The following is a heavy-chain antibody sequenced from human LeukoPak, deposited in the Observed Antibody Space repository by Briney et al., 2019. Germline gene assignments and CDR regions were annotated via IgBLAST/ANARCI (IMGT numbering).Heavy chain of an antibody. CDR3: ARATPGGLHGYSSDY. CDR2: MNPNSGNT. Sequence: ASVKVSCKATGSTFKNYDINWVRQATGQRLEWMGWMNPNSGNTGFAQKFQDRVSMSRDTSINTAYMELTSLRSGDTAVYYCARATPGGLHGYSSDYWGQGTVVTVYS. J-gene: IGHJ4*02. CDR1: GSTFKNYD. V-gene: IGHV1-8*02. D-gene: IGHD5-24*01.